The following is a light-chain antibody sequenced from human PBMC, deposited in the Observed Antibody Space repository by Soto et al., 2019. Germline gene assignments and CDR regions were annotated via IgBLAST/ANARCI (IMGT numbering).Light chain of an antibody. CDR1: QSISSW. J-gene: IGKJ1*01. CDR2: KAS. V-gene: IGKV1-5*03. Sequence: DIQMNQSPSTLSASVGDRVTISCRASQSISSWLAWYQQKPGKAPKLLIYKASSLESGVPSRFSGSGSGTDFTLTISRLEPEDFAVYYCQQYGSLGTFGQGTKVDIK. CDR3: QQYGSLGT.